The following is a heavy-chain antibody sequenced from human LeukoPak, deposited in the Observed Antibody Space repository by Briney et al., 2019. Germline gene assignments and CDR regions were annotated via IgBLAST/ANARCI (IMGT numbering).Heavy chain of an antibody. V-gene: IGHV3-11*01. D-gene: IGHD4-17*01. Sequence: GWSLRFSCAASGFTFSDYYMSWIRRAPGKGLEWVSYISSSGSTIYYADSVKGRFTISRDNAKNSLYLQMNSLRAEDTAVYYCARDPTTVTTNFDYWGQGTLVTVSS. CDR1: GFTFSDYY. CDR2: ISSSGSTI. CDR3: ARDPTTVTTNFDY. J-gene: IGHJ4*02.